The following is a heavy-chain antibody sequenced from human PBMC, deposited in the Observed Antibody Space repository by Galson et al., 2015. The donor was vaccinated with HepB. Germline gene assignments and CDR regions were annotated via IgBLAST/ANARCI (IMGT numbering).Heavy chain of an antibody. CDR3: ARDLPDTAMVDY. Sequence: SVKVSCKASGYTFTSYYMHWVRQAPGQGLEWMGIINPSGGSTSYARKFQGRVTMTRDTSTSTVYMELSSLRSEDTAVYYCARDLPDTAMVDYWGQGTLVTVSS. V-gene: IGHV1-46*03. D-gene: IGHD5-18*01. CDR2: INPSGGST. CDR1: GYTFTSYY. J-gene: IGHJ4*02.